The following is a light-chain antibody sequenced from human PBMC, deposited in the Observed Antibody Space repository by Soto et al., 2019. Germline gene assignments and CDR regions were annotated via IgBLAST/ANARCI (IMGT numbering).Light chain of an antibody. J-gene: IGKJ3*01. CDR3: QQYNNWPQVT. V-gene: IGKV3-15*01. CDR2: GAS. CDR1: QSVSSN. Sequence: EIVMTQSPATLSVSPGERATLSCRASQSVSSNLAWYQQKPGQAPRLLIYGASTRATGITARFSGSGSGTKFTLTISSLQSEDFAVYYCQQYNNWPQVTFGPGTKVDIK.